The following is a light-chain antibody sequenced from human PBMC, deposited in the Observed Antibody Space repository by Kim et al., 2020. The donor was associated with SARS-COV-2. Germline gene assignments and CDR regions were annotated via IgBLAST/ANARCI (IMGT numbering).Light chain of an antibody. CDR3: QQYGSSPET. CDR1: QSVSSSY. Sequence: FPGERATPSCRASQSVSSSYLAWYQQKPGQAPRLLIYGASSRATGIPDRFSGSGSGTDFTLTISRLEPEDFAVYYCQQYGSSPETFGQGTKVDIK. J-gene: IGKJ1*01. CDR2: GAS. V-gene: IGKV3-20*01.